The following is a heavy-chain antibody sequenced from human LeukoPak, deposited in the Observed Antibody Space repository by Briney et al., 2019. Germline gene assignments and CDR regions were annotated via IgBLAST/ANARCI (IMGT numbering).Heavy chain of an antibody. CDR1: GGSISSSTYY. CDR2: MYYSGST. D-gene: IGHD2-15*01. CDR3: ATHLGYCSGGTCYFDY. J-gene: IGHJ4*02. Sequence: PSETLSLTCIVSGGSISSSTYYWGWIRQPPGMGLEWIGSMYYSGSTYYNPSLKSRVTISEGTSKNQFSLKLSSVTAADTAVYYCATHLGYCSGGTCYFDYWGQGTLVTVSS. V-gene: IGHV4-39*01.